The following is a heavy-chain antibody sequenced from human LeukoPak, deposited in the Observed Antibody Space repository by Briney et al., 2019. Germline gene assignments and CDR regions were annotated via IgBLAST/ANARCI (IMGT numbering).Heavy chain of an antibody. J-gene: IGHJ4*02. CDR2: IYYSGGN. V-gene: IGHV4-39*07. CDR1: GGSISISGYY. Sequence: SETLSLTCTVSGGSISISGYYWGWIRRPPGKGPEWIGSIYYSGGNYYNPSLNSRVTISVDTSKNQFSLRLSSVTAADTAVYYCARGPYYFDSWGPGTLVTVSS. CDR3: ARGPYYFDS.